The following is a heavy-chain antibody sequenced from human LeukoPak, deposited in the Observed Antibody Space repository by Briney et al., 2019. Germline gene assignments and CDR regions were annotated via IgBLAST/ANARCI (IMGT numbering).Heavy chain of an antibody. CDR1: GYTFTGYY. D-gene: IGHD3-9*01. CDR2: INTNTGNP. Sequence: GASVKVSCKASGYTFTGYYMHWVRQAPGQGLEWMGWINTNTGNPTYAQGFTGRFVFSLDTSVSTAYLQISSLKAEDTAVYYCASTHYDILTGYSNYWGQGTLVTVSS. CDR3: ASTHYDILTGYSNY. V-gene: IGHV7-4-1*02. J-gene: IGHJ4*02.